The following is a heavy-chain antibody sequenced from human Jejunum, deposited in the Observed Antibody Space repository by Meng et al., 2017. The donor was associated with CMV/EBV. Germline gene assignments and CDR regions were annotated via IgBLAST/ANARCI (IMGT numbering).Heavy chain of an antibody. CDR3: ARDQFCSTTNCAHKT. Sequence: AFAFGSYWTPWVRQAPGKGLVWVSRINSDGGTTTYADSVKGRFIISRDNAKKSLYLQMNSLRVEDTAVYYCARDQFCSTTNCAHKTWGQGTLVTVSS. J-gene: IGHJ1*01. D-gene: IGHD2-2*01. CDR2: INSDGGTT. V-gene: IGHV3-74*01. CDR1: AFAFGSYW.